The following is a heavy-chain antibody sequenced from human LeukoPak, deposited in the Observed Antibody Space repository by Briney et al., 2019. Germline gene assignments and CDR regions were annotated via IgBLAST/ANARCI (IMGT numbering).Heavy chain of an antibody. Sequence: SETLSLTCTVSGGSIGSYYWSWIRQPAGKGLEWIGRIYTSGSTNYNPSLKSRVTMSVDMSTNQFSLKLSSVTASDTAVYYCARAGDSSGYEYYFDYWGQGTLVTVSS. J-gene: IGHJ4*02. CDR2: IYTSGST. CDR3: ARAGDSSGYEYYFDY. D-gene: IGHD3-22*01. V-gene: IGHV4-4*07. CDR1: GGSIGSYY.